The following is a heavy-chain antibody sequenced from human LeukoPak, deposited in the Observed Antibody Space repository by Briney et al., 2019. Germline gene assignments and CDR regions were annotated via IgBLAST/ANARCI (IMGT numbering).Heavy chain of an antibody. D-gene: IGHD3-9*01. J-gene: IGHJ4*02. V-gene: IGHV3-7*03. CDR3: ASVRYDILTGFYFDY. CDR2: INHNGNVN. CDR1: GFTFSSYW. Sequence: GGSLRLSCAASGFTFSSYWMNWARQAPGKGLEWVASINHNGNVNYYVDSVKGRFTISRDNSKNTLYLQMNSLRAEDTAVYYCASVRYDILTGFYFDYWGQGTLVTVSS.